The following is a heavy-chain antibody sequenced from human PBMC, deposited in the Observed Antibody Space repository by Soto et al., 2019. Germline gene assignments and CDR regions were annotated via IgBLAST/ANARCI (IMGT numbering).Heavy chain of an antibody. J-gene: IGHJ5*02. CDR2: TYFRSKWYN. D-gene: IGHD6-13*01. V-gene: IGHV6-1*01. CDR1: GDSVSSNNGA. Sequence: SQTLSLTCAISGDSVSSNNGAWNWIRQSPSRGLEWLGRTYFRSKWYNDYAVSMKGRIIINPDTSKNQFSLQFNSVTPDDTAVYYCAREEIATAYNWFDPWGQGTLVTVSS. CDR3: AREEIATAYNWFDP.